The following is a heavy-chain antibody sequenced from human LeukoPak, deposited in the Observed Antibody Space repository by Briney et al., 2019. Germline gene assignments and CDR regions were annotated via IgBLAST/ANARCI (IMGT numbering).Heavy chain of an antibody. CDR1: GFSFSYHG. V-gene: IGHV3-23*01. D-gene: IGHD5-12*01. J-gene: IGHJ3*02. CDR2: VSPPGGGT. Sequence: GGSLRLSCVASGFSFSYHGMNWVRLAPGKGLEWVSGVSPPGGGTYYADSVKGRFTISRDDSKNTLYLQMNSLRAEDTAVYYCTVDRGAFDIWGQGTLATVSS. CDR3: TVDRGAFDI.